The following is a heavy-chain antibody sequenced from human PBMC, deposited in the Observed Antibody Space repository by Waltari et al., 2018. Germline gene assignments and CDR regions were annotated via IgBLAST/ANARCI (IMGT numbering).Heavy chain of an antibody. D-gene: IGHD2-8*01. V-gene: IGHV3-23*03. CDR3: AKDTPLRDEQMVYADDDAFDI. Sequence: EVQLLESGGGLVQPGGSLRLSCAASGFTFSSYAMSWVRQAPGKGREWVSVIYSGGSTYYADAVKGRFTISRDNSKNTLYLQMNSLRAEDTAVYYCAKDTPLRDEQMVYADDDAFDIWGQGTMVTVSS. CDR1: GFTFSSYA. J-gene: IGHJ3*02. CDR2: IYSGGST.